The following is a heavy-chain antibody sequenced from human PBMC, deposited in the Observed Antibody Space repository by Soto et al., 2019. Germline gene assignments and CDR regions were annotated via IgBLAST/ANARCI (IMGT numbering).Heavy chain of an antibody. CDR2: IYYSGST. CDR3: PRGGYCSGGICPFDY. J-gene: IGHJ4*02. D-gene: IGHD2-15*01. Sequence: SETLSLTCTFSVGSISIGDYYWSWIRQPPGKGLEWIGYIYYSGSTYYNPSLKSRVTISVDTSKNQFSLKLSSVTAADTAVYYCPRGGYCSGGICPFDYWGQGTMVTVSS. CDR1: VGSISIGDYY. V-gene: IGHV4-30-4*01.